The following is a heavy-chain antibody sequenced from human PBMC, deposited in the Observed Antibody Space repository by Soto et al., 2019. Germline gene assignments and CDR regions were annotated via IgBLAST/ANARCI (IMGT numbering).Heavy chain of an antibody. V-gene: IGHV1-69*13. CDR2: IIPIFGTA. Sequence: SVKVYCKASGGSLSRYAISWVRQAPGQGLEWMGGIIPIFGTANYAQKFQGRVTITADESTSTAYMELSSLRSEDTAVYYCARSYYYDSSGYYFFDYWGQGTLVTVSS. J-gene: IGHJ4*02. CDR3: ARSYYYDSSGYYFFDY. CDR1: GGSLSRYA. D-gene: IGHD3-22*01.